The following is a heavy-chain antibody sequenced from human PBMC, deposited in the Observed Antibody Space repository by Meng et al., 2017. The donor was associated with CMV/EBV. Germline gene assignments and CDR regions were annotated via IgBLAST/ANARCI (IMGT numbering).Heavy chain of an antibody. D-gene: IGHD3-22*01. CDR2: ISSSSSYI. Sequence: GALRLSCAASGFTFSSYSMNWVRQAPGKGLEWVSSISSSSSYIYYADSVKGRFTISRDNAKNSLYLQMNSLRAEDTAVYYCAREGSGYYYPNWFDPWGQGTLVTVSS. CDR1: GFTFSSYS. J-gene: IGHJ5*02. V-gene: IGHV3-21*01. CDR3: AREGSGYYYPNWFDP.